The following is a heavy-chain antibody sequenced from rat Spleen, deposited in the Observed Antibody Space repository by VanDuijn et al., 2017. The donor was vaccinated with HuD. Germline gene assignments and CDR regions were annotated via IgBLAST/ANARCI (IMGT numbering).Heavy chain of an antibody. Sequence: EVQLVESGGGLVQPGRSLKLSCAASGFTFSDYYMAWVRQAPQKGLEWVASISYEGSRTYYGDSVKGRLTISRDNAKSTQYLQMNSLRSEERDTDYCTSDRGYTADYYYRWFAYWGQGTLVTVSS. D-gene: IGHD1-6*01. J-gene: IGHJ3*01. CDR2: ISYEGSRT. V-gene: IGHV5-22*01. CDR1: GFTFSDYY. CDR3: TSDRGYTADYYYRWFAY.